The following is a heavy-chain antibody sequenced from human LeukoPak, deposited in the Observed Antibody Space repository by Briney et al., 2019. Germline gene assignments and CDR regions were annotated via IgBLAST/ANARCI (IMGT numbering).Heavy chain of an antibody. V-gene: IGHV3-66*01. CDR2: IYSGGST. Sequence: GGSLRLSCAASGFTVSSNYMSWVRQAPGKGLEWVSVIYSGGSTYYADSVKGRFTISRDNAKNSLYLQMNSLRAEDTAVYYCARAVPAAHDAFDIWGQGTMVTVSS. CDR1: GFTVSSNY. D-gene: IGHD2-2*01. CDR3: ARAVPAAHDAFDI. J-gene: IGHJ3*02.